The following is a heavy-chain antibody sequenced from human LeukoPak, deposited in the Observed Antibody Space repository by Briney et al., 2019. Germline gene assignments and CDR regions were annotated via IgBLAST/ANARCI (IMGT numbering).Heavy chain of an antibody. V-gene: IGHV3-30*04. CDR3: ARPGTTHYYYYYMDV. Sequence: GGSLRLSCAASGFTFSSYAMHWVRQAPGEGLEWVAVISYDGSNKYYADSVKGRFTISRDNSKNTLYLQMNSLRAEDTAVYYCARPGTTHYYYYYMDVWGKGTTVTVSS. CDR1: GFTFSSYA. CDR2: ISYDGSNK. J-gene: IGHJ6*03. D-gene: IGHD4-17*01.